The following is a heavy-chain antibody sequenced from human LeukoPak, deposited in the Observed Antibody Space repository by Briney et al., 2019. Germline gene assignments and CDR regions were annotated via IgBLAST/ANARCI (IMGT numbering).Heavy chain of an antibody. CDR3: ARVGTYDSSGYPYYFDY. Sequence: GGSLRLSCAASGFTFSSYEMNWVRQAPGKGLEWVSYISSSGSTIYYADSVKGRFTISRDNAKNSLYLQMNSLRAEDTAVYYCARVGTYDSSGYPYYFDYWGQGTLVTVSS. J-gene: IGHJ4*02. CDR2: ISSSGSTI. V-gene: IGHV3-48*03. CDR1: GFTFSSYE. D-gene: IGHD3-22*01.